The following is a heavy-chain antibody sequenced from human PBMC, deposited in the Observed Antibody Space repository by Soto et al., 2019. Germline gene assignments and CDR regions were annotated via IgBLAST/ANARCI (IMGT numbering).Heavy chain of an antibody. CDR2: IRSFDYRT. CDR3: AKDVESGWYEAFDY. Sequence: PGGSLTLSCTASGFAFSQYGMSWVRQAPGEGLEWVSSIRSFDYRTNYADSVKGRFTISRDNSKTTLSLQMNSLRAEDTAVYYCAKDVESGWYEAFDYWGPGTLVTVSS. V-gene: IGHV3-23*01. CDR1: GFAFSQYG. D-gene: IGHD6-19*01. J-gene: IGHJ4*02.